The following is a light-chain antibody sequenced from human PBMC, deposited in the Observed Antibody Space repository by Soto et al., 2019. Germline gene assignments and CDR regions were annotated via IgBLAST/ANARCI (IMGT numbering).Light chain of an antibody. Sequence: QSVLTQSPSVSAAPGQKVTIACSGSSSKIWSNFVSWYQQLPGTAPKLLIYDNNKRPSGIPDRFSGSKSGASATLGITGLQTEDEDYYYCGAWDGPLSWVFGPGTKHTVL. V-gene: IGLV1-51*01. CDR2: DNN. CDR3: GAWDGPLSWV. CDR1: SSKIWSNF. J-gene: IGLJ1*01.